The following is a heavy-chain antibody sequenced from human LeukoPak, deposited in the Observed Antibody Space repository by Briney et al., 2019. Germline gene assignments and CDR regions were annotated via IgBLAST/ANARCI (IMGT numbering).Heavy chain of an antibody. CDR2: IGYDGSNK. Sequence: GGSLRLSCAASGFTFSSCGMHWVRQAPGKGLEWVALIGYDGSNKYYADSVKGRFTISRDSSKNTLYLQMNSLRAEDTAVYYCARDQQLVLFYYYYGMDVWGQGTTVTVSS. CDR1: GFTFSSCG. V-gene: IGHV3-33*01. CDR3: ARDQQLVLFYYYYGMDV. J-gene: IGHJ6*02. D-gene: IGHD6-13*01.